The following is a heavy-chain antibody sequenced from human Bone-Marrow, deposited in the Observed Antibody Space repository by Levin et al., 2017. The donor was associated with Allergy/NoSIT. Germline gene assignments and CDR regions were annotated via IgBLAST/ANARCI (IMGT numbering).Heavy chain of an antibody. CDR2: ISYDGSNK. CDR3: AKDLEGSGSSGYYSPDY. D-gene: IGHD3-22*01. CDR1: GFTFSSYG. J-gene: IGHJ4*02. V-gene: IGHV3-30*18. Sequence: PGGSLRLSCAASGFTFSSYGMHWVRQAPGKGLEWVAVISYDGSNKYYADSVKGRFTISRDNSKNTLYLQMNSLRAEDTAVYYCAKDLEGSGSSGYYSPDYWGQGTLVTVSS.